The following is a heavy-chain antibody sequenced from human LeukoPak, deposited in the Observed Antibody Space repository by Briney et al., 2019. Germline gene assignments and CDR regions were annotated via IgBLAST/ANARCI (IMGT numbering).Heavy chain of an antibody. CDR1: GDSISNIDSY. D-gene: IGHD2-8*01. V-gene: IGHV4-39*07. J-gene: IGHJ6*03. CDR3: ARGVVLMVYAGYYYYMDV. Sequence: SETLSLTCTVSGDSISNIDSYWGWIRQPPGKQLEWIVSVSFTGSPYYNPSLESRVSISMSASENHFSLFLNAVTAADTAVYYCARGVVLMVYAGYYYYMDVWGKGTTVTVSS. CDR2: VSFTGSP.